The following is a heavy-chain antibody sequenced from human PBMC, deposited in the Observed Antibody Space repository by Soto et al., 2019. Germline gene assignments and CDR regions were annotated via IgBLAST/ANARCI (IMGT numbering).Heavy chain of an antibody. CDR3: ARGTAPHY. J-gene: IGHJ4*02. CDR2: ITSSGAT. Sequence: PGGSLRLSCAASEFTFSNYVISWVRQAPGKGLEWVSAITSSGATYYADSVRGRVTISRDDSKNTLYLQMNSLRAGDAAVYYCARGTAPHYWGQGTLVTVSS. D-gene: IGHD2-21*02. V-gene: IGHV3-23*01. CDR1: EFTFSNYV.